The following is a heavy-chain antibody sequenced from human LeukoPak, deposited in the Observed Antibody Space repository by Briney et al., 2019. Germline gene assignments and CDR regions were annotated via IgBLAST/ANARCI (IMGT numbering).Heavy chain of an antibody. CDR3: ARPPSYYDYVWGSYRYEAYFDY. CDR1: GFTFSDYN. D-gene: IGHD3-16*02. Sequence: GGSLRLSCAASGFTFSDYNMRWIRQAPGKGLVWVSRISSDGSSTSYADSVKGRFTISRDNAKNTLYLQMNSLRAEDTAVYYCARPPSYYDYVWGSYRYEAYFDYWGQGTLVTVSS. V-gene: IGHV3-74*01. CDR2: ISSDGSST. J-gene: IGHJ4*02.